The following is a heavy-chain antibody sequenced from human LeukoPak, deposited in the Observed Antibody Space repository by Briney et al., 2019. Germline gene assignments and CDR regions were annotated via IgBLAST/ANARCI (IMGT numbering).Heavy chain of an antibody. CDR2: INAGNGNT. CDR1: GYTFINYA. Sequence: ASVKASCKASGYTFINYAINWGRQAPGQRPEWMGWINAGNGNTKYSQKFQGRVTITRDTSASTAYMELSSLTSEDTAVYYCARGGLCGGDCYSGRWFDYWGQGTLVTVSS. J-gene: IGHJ4*02. V-gene: IGHV1-3*01. CDR3: ARGGLCGGDCYSGRWFDY. D-gene: IGHD2-21*02.